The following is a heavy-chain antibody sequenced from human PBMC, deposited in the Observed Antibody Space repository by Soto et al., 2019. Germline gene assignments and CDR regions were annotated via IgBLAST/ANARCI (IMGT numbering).Heavy chain of an antibody. CDR1: VFSLSRFA. D-gene: IGHD5-12*01. CDR3: VKGGSTDTYAFDM. CDR2: ITNNGGST. J-gene: IGHJ3*02. V-gene: IGHV3-64D*06. Sequence: VGSLRLSCSASVFSLSRFAMHCVRRSPGKGLEYVSGITNNGGSTYYADSVKGRFTISRDNSKNTLYLHMSSLRAEDTAVYYCVKGGSTDTYAFDMWGQGTVVTVSS.